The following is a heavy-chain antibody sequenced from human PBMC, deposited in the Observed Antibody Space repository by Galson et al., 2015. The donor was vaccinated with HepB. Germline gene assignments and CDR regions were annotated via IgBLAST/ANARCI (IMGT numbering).Heavy chain of an antibody. CDR1: GFTFGAYS. D-gene: IGHD6-19*01. Sequence: LRLSCAASGFTFGAYSLNWVRQAPGKGLEWISYIDRRSSAIFYADSVKGRFTISRDNAKNSLYLQMNSLRDEDTAVYYCARDGSGFNWFDPWGQGTLVIVSS. CDR2: IDRRSSAI. CDR3: ARDGSGFNWFDP. V-gene: IGHV3-48*02. J-gene: IGHJ5*02.